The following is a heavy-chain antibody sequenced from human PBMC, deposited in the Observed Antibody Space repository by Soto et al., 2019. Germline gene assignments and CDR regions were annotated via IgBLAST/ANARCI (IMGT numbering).Heavy chain of an antibody. J-gene: IGHJ6*02. CDR2: ISYDGINK. CDR1: GFTFSTYG. V-gene: IGHV3-30*18. CDR3: AKGQHCSTTSCYFYHYGMDV. Sequence: QVQLVESGGGVVQPGRSLRLSCVASGFTFSTYGMHWVRQAPGKGLEWVAVISYDGINKYYADSVKGRLTISSDNSKNTVYLQMNSLRGEDTAVYYCAKGQHCSTTSCYFYHYGMDVWGQGTTVAVSS. D-gene: IGHD2-2*01.